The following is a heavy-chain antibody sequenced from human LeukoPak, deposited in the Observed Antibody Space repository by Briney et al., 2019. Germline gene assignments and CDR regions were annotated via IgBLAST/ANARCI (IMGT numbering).Heavy chain of an antibody. J-gene: IGHJ4*02. CDR1: GESVSGYY. CDR2: INHSGST. CDR3: ARTVPSNCLDY. V-gene: IGHV4-34*01. D-gene: IGHD6-13*01. Sequence: SETLSLTCAVYGESVSGYYWSWIRQPPGKGLEWIGEINHSGSTNYNPSLKSRVTISVDTSKNQFSLKLRSVTAADTAVYYCARTVPSNCLDYWGQGTLVTVSS.